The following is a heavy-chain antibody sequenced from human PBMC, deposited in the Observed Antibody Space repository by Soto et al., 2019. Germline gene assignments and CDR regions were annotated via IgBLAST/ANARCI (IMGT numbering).Heavy chain of an antibody. CDR2: ISGSGGST. CDR1: GFTFSSYA. J-gene: IGHJ6*03. D-gene: IGHD2-2*01. V-gene: IGHV3-23*01. Sequence: GGSLRLSCAASGFTFSSYAMSWVRQAPGKGLEWVSAISGSGGSTYYADSVKGRFTISRDNSKNTLYLQMNSLRAEDTAVYYCAKGLGYCSSTSCSHYYYYYMDVWGKGTTVTVSS. CDR3: AKGLGYCSSTSCSHYYYYYMDV.